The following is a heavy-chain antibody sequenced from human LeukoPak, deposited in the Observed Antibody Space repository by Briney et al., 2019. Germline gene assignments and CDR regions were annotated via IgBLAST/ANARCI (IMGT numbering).Heavy chain of an antibody. J-gene: IGHJ6*02. CDR2: IKQDGSEK. D-gene: IGHD3-10*01. CDR3: ARDQYYYGSGDYGMDV. V-gene: IGHV3-7*01. Sequence: PGGSLRLSCAASGFTFSSYWMSWVRQAPGKGLEWVANIKQDGSEKYYVDSVKGRFTISRDNAKNSLYLQMNSLRAEDTAVYYCARDQYYYGSGDYGMDVWGQGTTVTVSS. CDR1: GFTFSSYW.